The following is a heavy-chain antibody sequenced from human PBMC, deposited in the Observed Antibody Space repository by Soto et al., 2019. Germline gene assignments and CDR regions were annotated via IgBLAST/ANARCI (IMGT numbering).Heavy chain of an antibody. Sequence: QLQLVQSGAAVMKPGSSVKVSCKTSGGTFTDSAFSWVRQAPGQGPEWMGGIIPVLDTANYAQKFLGRLTITEDDSTNTVHMELTGLRSGDPAIYFCERCHVNYMRATYYFDSWGQGTLVTVSS. D-gene: IGHD3-10*01. CDR3: ERCHVNYMRATYYFDS. V-gene: IGHV1-69*01. CDR1: GGTFTDSA. CDR2: IIPVLDTA. J-gene: IGHJ4*02.